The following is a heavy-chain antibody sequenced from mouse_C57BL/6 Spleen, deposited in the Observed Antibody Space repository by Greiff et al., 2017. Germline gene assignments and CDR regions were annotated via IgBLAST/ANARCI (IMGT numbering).Heavy chain of an antibody. CDR3: ARRIYYGNYEGWFAY. J-gene: IGHJ3*01. CDR2: IYPGDGDT. V-gene: IGHV1-80*01. D-gene: IGHD2-1*01. CDR1: GYAFSSYW. Sequence: VQLQQSGAELVKPGASVKISCKASGYAFSSYWMNWVKQRPGKGLEWIGQIYPGDGDTNYNGKFKGKATLTADKSSSTAYMQLSSLTSEDSAVYFCARRIYYGNYEGWFAYWGQGTLVTVSA.